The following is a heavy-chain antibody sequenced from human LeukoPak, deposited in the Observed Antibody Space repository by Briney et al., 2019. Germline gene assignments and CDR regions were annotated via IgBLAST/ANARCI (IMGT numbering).Heavy chain of an antibody. CDR1: GYSFTSYW. CDR2: SYPGDSAT. J-gene: IGHJ4*02. CDR3: ASPNAYDSSGYYAFGF. Sequence: GESLKISCKGSGYSFTSYWIGWVRQMPVKVLECMGISYPGDSATGYSPSFQGQVTISADKSISTAYLQWSSLKASDTAMYYCASPNAYDSSGYYAFGFWGQGTLVTVSS. D-gene: IGHD3-22*01. V-gene: IGHV5-51*01.